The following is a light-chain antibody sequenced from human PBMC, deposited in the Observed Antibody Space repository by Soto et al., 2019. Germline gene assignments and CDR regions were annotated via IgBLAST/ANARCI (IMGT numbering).Light chain of an antibody. CDR2: EVT. CDR3: SSYRSTNTSYV. Sequence: QSVLTQPASVSGSPGQSITISCTGTSSDVGGYNYVSWFQQHPGKAPRLIIYEVTNRPSGVSHRFSGSKSGNTASLTISGVQAEDEADYYCSSYRSTNTSYVFGTGTKVT. CDR1: SSDVGGYNY. V-gene: IGLV2-14*01. J-gene: IGLJ1*01.